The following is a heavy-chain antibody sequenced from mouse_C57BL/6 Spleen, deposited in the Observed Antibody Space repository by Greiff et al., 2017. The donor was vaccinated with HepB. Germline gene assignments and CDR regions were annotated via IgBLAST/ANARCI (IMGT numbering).Heavy chain of an antibody. V-gene: IGHV1-81*01. CDR3: AREDYYGSRYYAMDY. Sequence: VKLQESGAELARPGASVKLSCKASGYTFTSYGISWVKQRTGQGLEWIGEIYPRSGNTYYNEKFKGKATLTADKSSSTAYMELRSLTSEDSAVYFCAREDYYGSRYYAMDYWGQGTSVTVSS. D-gene: IGHD1-1*01. CDR2: IYPRSGNT. J-gene: IGHJ4*01. CDR1: GYTFTSYG.